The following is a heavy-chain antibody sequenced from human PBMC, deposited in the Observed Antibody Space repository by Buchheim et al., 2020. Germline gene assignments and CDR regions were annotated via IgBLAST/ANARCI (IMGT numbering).Heavy chain of an antibody. V-gene: IGHV3-23*01. CDR2: ISGSGANT. CDR1: GFTFSSYA. J-gene: IGHJ4*02. CDR3: AKDYHDSSGYYGYYFDS. Sequence: EVHLLESGGGLVQPGESLRLSCAASGFTFSSYAMSWVRQAPGKGLEWVSGISGSGANTFNADSEKGRFTILRDNSKNKLYLQMNSLRAEDTAVYYCAKDYHDSSGYYGYYFDSWGPGTL. D-gene: IGHD3-22*01.